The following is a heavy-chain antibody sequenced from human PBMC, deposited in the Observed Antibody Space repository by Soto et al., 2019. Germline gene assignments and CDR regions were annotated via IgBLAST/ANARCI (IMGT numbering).Heavy chain of an antibody. CDR3: ARDRLLEAFDI. D-gene: IGHD3-3*01. CDR2: TYYRSKWYN. J-gene: IGHJ3*02. V-gene: IGHV6-1*01. Sequence: SPSRGLEWLGRTYYRSKWYNDYAVSVKSRITINPDTSKNQFSLQVNSVTPEDTAVYYCARDRLLEAFDIWGQGTMVTVS.